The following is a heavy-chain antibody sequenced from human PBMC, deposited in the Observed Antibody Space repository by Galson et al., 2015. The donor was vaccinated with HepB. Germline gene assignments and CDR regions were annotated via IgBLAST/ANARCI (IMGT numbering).Heavy chain of an antibody. V-gene: IGHV1-24*01. CDR1: GYTLAELS. J-gene: IGHJ6*03. CDR3: VSGLGRQPDGNYYYNHMDV. D-gene: IGHD3-16*01. CDR2: FDPEDDET. Sequence: SVKVSCKVSGYTLAELSMHWVRQAPGKGLEWMGGFDPEDDETIYAQKFQDRVTMTEDRSADTGYMELSSLRSEDTAVYYCVSGLGRQPDGNYYYNHMDVWGKGTTVTVSS.